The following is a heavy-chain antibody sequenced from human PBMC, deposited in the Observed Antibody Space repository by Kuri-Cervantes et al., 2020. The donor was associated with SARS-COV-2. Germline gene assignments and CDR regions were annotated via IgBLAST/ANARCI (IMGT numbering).Heavy chain of an antibody. J-gene: IGHJ4*02. CDR1: GFTFSSSG. V-gene: IGHV3-64D*06. Sequence: GGSLRLSCSASGFTFSSSGFHWVRQAPGKGLEYVSAISIDGSEIFYADSVRGRFTISRDNSKNTLYLQMSSLRAEDTAVYYCVKVENARYYRHWGQGALVTVSS. CDR3: VKVENARYYRH. D-gene: IGHD2-15*01. CDR2: ISIDGSEI.